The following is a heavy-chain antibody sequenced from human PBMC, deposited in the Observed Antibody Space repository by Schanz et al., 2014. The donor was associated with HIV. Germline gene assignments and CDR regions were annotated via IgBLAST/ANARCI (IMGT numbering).Heavy chain of an antibody. CDR1: GYTFTSNG. CDR3: AREGRLVAGCDY. D-gene: IGHD6-6*01. Sequence: QVQLVQSGAEVKKPGSSVKVSCKASGYTFTSNGISWVRQAPGQGLEWMGWISPYNGNTNYGQKFQGRVTMTADISTSTAYMELRSLRSDDTAVYYCAREGRLVAGCDYWGQGTLVTVAS. V-gene: IGHV1-18*01. J-gene: IGHJ4*02. CDR2: ISPYNGNT.